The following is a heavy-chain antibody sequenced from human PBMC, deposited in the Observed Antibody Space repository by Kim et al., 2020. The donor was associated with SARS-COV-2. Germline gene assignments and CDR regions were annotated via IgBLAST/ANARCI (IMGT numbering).Heavy chain of an antibody. J-gene: IGHJ4*02. CDR2: IWYDGSNK. CDR1: GFTFSSYG. Sequence: GGSLRLSCAASGFTFSSYGMHWVRQAPGKGLEWVAVIWYDGSNKYYADSVKGRFTISRDNSKNTLYLQMNSLRAEDTAVYYCARERTHSSSWAGFDYWGQGTLVTVSS. CDR3: ARERTHSSSWAGFDY. V-gene: IGHV3-33*01. D-gene: IGHD6-13*01.